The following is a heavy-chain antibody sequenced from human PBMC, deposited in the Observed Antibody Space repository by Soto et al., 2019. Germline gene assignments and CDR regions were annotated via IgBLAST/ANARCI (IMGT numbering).Heavy chain of an antibody. Sequence: SETLSLTCTVSGGSITGYHWTWIRQPPGKGLGWIGYVHSTGSTNYNPSLHSRVTISIDTSKTQFSLQLSSVTAADTAVYYCARQRVRSIFGVVPNWFDPWGQGTLVTVSS. CDR2: VHSTGST. J-gene: IGHJ5*02. CDR3: ARQRVRSIFGVVPNWFDP. D-gene: IGHD3-3*01. CDR1: GGSITGYH. V-gene: IGHV4-59*08.